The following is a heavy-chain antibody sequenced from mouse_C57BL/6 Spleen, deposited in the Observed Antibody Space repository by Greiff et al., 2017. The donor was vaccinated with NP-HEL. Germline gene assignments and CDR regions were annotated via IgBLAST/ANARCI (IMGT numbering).Heavy chain of an antibody. Sequence: QVQLQQPGAELVRPGSSVKLSCKASGYTFTSYWMHWVKQRPIQGLEWIGNIDPSDSETHYNQKFKDKATLTVDKSSSTAYMQLSSLTSEDSAVYYCARPTVVAPNWYFDVWGTGTTVTVSS. CDR2: IDPSDSET. J-gene: IGHJ1*03. V-gene: IGHV1-52*01. CDR3: ARPTVVAPNWYFDV. CDR1: GYTFTSYW. D-gene: IGHD1-1*01.